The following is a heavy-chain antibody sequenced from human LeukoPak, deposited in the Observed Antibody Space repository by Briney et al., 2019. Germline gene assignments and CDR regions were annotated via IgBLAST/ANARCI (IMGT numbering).Heavy chain of an antibody. CDR1: GGSISSYY. V-gene: IGHV4-59*01. Sequence: SETLSLTCTVSGGSISSYYWSWIRQPPGKGLEWIGYIYYSGSTNYNPSLKSRVTISVDTSKNQFSLKLSSVTAADTAVYCCARGDYGYSWFDPWGQGTLVTVSS. CDR3: ARGDYGYSWFDP. J-gene: IGHJ5*02. D-gene: IGHD4-17*01. CDR2: IYYSGST.